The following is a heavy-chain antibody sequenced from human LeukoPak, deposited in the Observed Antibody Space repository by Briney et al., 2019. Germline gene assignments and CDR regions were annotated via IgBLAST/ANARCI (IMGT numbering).Heavy chain of an antibody. D-gene: IGHD3-22*01. CDR1: GFTFSSYA. V-gene: IGHV3-23*01. CDR3: AKGRTAGGYFDY. Sequence: PGGSLRLSCAASGFTFSSYAMSSVRQAPGKGLEWVSALSNIGGSTYYADSVKGRFTISRDNSKSTLYLQMNRLTAEDTAVYYCAKGRTAGGYFDYWGQGTLVTVSS. J-gene: IGHJ4*02. CDR2: LSNIGGST.